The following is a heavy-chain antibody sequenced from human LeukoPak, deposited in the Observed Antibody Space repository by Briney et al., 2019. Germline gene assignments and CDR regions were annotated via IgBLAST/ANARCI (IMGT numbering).Heavy chain of an antibody. CDR1: GFTFSSYW. CDR3: ARYLSWGYHDY. Sequence: GGSLRLSCAASGFTFSSYWMHWVRQAPGKGLVWVSRINSDGSSTSYADSVKGRFTISRDNAKDTLYLQMNSLRAEDTAVYYCARYLSWGYHDYWGQGTLVTVSS. CDR2: INSDGSST. D-gene: IGHD7-27*01. V-gene: IGHV3-74*01. J-gene: IGHJ4*02.